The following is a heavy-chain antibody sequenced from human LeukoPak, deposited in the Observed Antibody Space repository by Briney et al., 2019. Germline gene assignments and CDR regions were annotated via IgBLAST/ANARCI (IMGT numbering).Heavy chain of an antibody. V-gene: IGHV5-10-1*01. J-gene: IGHJ4*02. CDR2: IDPSDSYT. D-gene: IGHD3-16*01. Sequence: GESLQISCKGSGYSFTSYWIGWVRPMPGKGLEWMGRIDPSDSYTNYSPSFQGHVTISADKSISTAYLQWSSLKASDTAMYYCARHWGDFSIDYWGQGTLVTVSS. CDR1: GYSFTSYW. CDR3: ARHWGDFSIDY.